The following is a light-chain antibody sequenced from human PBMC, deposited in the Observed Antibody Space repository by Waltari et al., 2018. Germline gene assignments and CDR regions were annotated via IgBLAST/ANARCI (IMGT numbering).Light chain of an antibody. Sequence: QSALTQPASVSGSPGQSITISCTGASADLASYNLVSWYQHTPAKAPKLMIYEAVKRPSGVSNRFSGAKSGTTASLIISGLQADDEADYYCCSYTGSSTSYGCGSGTKVTVL. CDR3: CSYTGSSTSYG. CDR1: SADLASYNL. J-gene: IGLJ1*01. CDR2: EAV. V-gene: IGLV2-23*01.